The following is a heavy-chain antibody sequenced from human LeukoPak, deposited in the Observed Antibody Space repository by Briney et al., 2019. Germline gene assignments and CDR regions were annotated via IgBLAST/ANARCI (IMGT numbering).Heavy chain of an antibody. CDR2: ISYDGSNK. D-gene: IGHD5-24*01. V-gene: IGHV3-30-3*01. CDR3: ARDRFHVEMATIGPFGY. Sequence: PGRSLGLSCAASGFTFSSYAMHWVRQAPGKGLEWVAVISYDGSNKYYADSVKGRFTISRDNSKNTLYLQMNSLRAEDTAVYYCARDRFHVEMATIGPFGYWGQGTLVTVSS. J-gene: IGHJ4*02. CDR1: GFTFSSYA.